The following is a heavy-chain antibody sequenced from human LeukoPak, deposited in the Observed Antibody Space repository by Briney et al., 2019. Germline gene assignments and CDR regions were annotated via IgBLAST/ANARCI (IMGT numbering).Heavy chain of an antibody. CDR2: ISSSISTM. J-gene: IGHJ4*02. CDR1: GFTFSTYS. D-gene: IGHD6-19*01. Sequence: PGVSLRLSCAASGFTFSTYSMNWVRQAPGKGLEWVSYISSSISTMYYADSVEGRFTIARDNAKPSLYLQMNSLRDEDTAIYYCARDISGWLDYWGQGTLVTVSS. V-gene: IGHV3-48*02. CDR3: ARDISGWLDY.